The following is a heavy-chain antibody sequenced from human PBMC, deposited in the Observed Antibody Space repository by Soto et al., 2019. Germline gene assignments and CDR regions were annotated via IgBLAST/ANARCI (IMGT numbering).Heavy chain of an antibody. CDR1: GFTFRSFT. Sequence: LRLSGAASGFTFRSFTMNWVRQAPGKGLEWVSTISSNSAYIYYTDALRGRFTISRDNAKNSLHLQMNSLRAEDTAVYYCTRDASRDSSARGWFDPWGPGTLVTVSS. D-gene: IGHD6-13*01. J-gene: IGHJ5*02. CDR2: ISSNSAYI. V-gene: IGHV3-21*01. CDR3: TRDASRDSSARGWFDP.